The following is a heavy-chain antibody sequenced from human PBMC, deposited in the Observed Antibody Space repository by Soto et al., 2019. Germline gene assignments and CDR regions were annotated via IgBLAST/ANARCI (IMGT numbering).Heavy chain of an antibody. CDR1: GYTLSTYD. Sequence: QAQLVQSGAEVKKPGASVKVSCKASGYTLSTYDINWGRQAAGRGLEWMGWMEYYTGNTGYAQEFQGRLIMTRDTSINAAYMELSSLQSEDTAVYFCATGSQELDYWGQGTLVTVSS. V-gene: IGHV1-8*01. J-gene: IGHJ4*02. CDR3: ATGSQELDY. CDR2: MEYYTGNT.